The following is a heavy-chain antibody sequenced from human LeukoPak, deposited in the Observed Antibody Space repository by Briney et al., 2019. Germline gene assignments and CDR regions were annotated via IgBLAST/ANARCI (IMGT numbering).Heavy chain of an antibody. V-gene: IGHV4-34*01. CDR2: INHSGST. Sequence: PSETLSLTCAVYGGSFSGYYWSWIRQPPGKGLEWIGEINHSGSTNYNPSLKSRVTISVDTSKNQFSLKLSFVTAADTAVYYCAREARKQPGGAAFDIWGQGTIVTVSS. CDR1: GGSFSGYY. D-gene: IGHD1-14*01. CDR3: AREARKQPGGAAFDI. J-gene: IGHJ3*02.